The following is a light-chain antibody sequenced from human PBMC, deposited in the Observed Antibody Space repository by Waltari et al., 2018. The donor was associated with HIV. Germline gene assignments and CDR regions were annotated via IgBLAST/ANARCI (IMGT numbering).Light chain of an antibody. V-gene: IGLV3-21*02. CDR3: QVWDPNSDQPYV. CDR2: DDG. J-gene: IGLJ1*01. Sequence: SYVLTQPPSVSVAPGQTAWVSCEANDIGTKTVHWYQQRPAQAPVLVLYDDGDRASGIPERFSASKSGNTATLTITRVEAGDEADYFCQVWDPNSDQPYVFGTGTKVTAL. CDR1: DIGTKT.